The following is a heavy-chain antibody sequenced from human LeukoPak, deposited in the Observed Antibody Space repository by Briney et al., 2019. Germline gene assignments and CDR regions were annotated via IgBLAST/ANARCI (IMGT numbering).Heavy chain of an antibody. D-gene: IGHD4-23*01. J-gene: IGHJ4*02. CDR3: ARARYGGNYYFDY. CDR1: GFIFSSYW. CDR2: INSDGSST. V-gene: IGHV3-74*01. Sequence: AGGSLRLSCAASGFIFSSYWMHWVRQAPGKGLVWVSRINSDGSSTSYADSVKGRFTISRDNAKNTLYLQMNSLRAEDTAVYYCARARYGGNYYFDYWGQGTLVTVSS.